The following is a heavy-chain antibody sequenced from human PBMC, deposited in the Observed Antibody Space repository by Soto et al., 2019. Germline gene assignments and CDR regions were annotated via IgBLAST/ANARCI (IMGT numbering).Heavy chain of an antibody. CDR2: IYPGDSDT. D-gene: IGHD2-15*01. CDR1: GYSFTSYW. V-gene: IGHV5-51*01. J-gene: IGHJ3*02. Sequence: GESLKISCKGSGYSFTSYWIGWVRQMPGKGLEWMGIIYPGDSDTRYSPSFQGQVTISAAKSISTAYLQWSSLKASDTAMYYCARLISDDIVVVVAPSQTSSLPGAFDIWGQGTMVTVSS. CDR3: ARLISDDIVVVVAPSQTSSLPGAFDI.